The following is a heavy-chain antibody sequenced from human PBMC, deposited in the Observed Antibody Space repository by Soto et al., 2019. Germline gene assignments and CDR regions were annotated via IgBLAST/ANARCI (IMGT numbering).Heavy chain of an antibody. CDR3: ARLGPVYGMDV. CDR2: INPNSGGT. D-gene: IGHD6-13*01. Sequence: SSVKGSCKASGYTFTGYYIHWVRQAPGQGLEWMGWINPNSGGTNYSQKFQGWVTMTRDTSISTAYMELSRLRSDDTAVYYCARLGPVYGMDVWGQGTTVTVS. CDR1: GYTFTGYY. V-gene: IGHV1-2*04. J-gene: IGHJ6*02.